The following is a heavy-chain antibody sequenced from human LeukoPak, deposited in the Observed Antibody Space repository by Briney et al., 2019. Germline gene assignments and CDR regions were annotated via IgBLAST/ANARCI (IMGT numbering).Heavy chain of an antibody. CDR3: ARVLVAPRLYYYMDV. V-gene: IGHV4-31*03. CDR1: GGSISSGGYY. J-gene: IGHJ6*03. D-gene: IGHD6-6*01. CDR2: IYYSGRT. Sequence: SETLSLTCTVSGGSISSGGYYWSWIRQHPGKGLEWIGYIYYSGRTYYNPSLKSRVTISVDTSKNQFSLNLSSVTAADTAVYYCARVLVAPRLYYYMDVWGKGTTVTVSS.